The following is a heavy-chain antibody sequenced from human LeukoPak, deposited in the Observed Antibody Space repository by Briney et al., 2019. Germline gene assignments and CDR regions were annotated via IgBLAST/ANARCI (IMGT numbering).Heavy chain of an antibody. J-gene: IGHJ4*02. V-gene: IGHV4-39*07. CDR2: IYYSGSA. CDR3: ARARISSWYVYYFDH. CDR1: GGSISSSSYY. D-gene: IGHD6-13*01. Sequence: PSETLSLTCTVSGGSISSSSYYWGWIRQPPGTGLEWIGSIYYSGSAYYNPSLKSRLTVSLDTSKNQFSLKVSSVTATDAAVYYCARARISSWYVYYFDHWGQGTLVTVSS.